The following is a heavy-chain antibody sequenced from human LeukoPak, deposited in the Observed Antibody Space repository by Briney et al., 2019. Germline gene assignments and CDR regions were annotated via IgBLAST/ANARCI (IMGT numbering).Heavy chain of an antibody. Sequence: GGSLRLSCAASGFTFSSYSMTWVRQAPGKGLERVSYISSSSSTIYYADSVKGRFTISRDNAKNSLYLQMNSLRDEDTAVYYCSAERVVITSFIHDYWGQGTLVTVSS. CDR2: ISSSSSTI. D-gene: IGHD3-22*01. CDR3: SAERVVITSFIHDY. V-gene: IGHV3-48*02. CDR1: GFTFSSYS. J-gene: IGHJ4*02.